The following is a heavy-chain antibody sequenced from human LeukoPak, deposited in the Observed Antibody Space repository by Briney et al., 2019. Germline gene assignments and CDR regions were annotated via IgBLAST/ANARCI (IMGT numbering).Heavy chain of an antibody. Sequence: KFQGRVTITRDTSASTAYMELSSLRSEDTAVYYCARAECKAQWLVLFDYWGQGTLVTVSS. D-gene: IGHD3-22*01. J-gene: IGHJ4*02. CDR3: ARAECKAQWLVLFDY. V-gene: IGHV1-3*01.